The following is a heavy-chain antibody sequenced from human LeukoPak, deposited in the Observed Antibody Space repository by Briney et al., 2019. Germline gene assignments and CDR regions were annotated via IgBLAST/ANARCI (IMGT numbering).Heavy chain of an antibody. V-gene: IGHV3-13*01. CDR1: GFTFSNSD. Sequence: PGGSLRLSCAASGFTFSNSDMHWVRQTTGRGLEWVSAIGTSGDTYYPGSVKGRFTISRENAKNSLYLQMNSLRAEDSAVYYCATLSYDVWTGINWFDPWGQGTLVTVSS. CDR3: ATLSYDVWTGINWFDP. CDR2: IGTSGDT. D-gene: IGHD3-3*01. J-gene: IGHJ5*02.